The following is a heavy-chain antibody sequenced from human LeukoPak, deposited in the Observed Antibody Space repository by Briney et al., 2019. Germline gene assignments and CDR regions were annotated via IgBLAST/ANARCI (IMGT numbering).Heavy chain of an antibody. Sequence: PGGSLRLSCAASGFTLSSSEMNWVRQAPGKGLEWVALISYDGSNKYYADSVKGRFTISRDNSKNTLYLQMNSLRAEDTAVYYCARFYANEWELPHWGQGTLVTVSS. CDR3: ARFYANEWELPH. CDR2: ISYDGSNK. D-gene: IGHD1-26*01. CDR1: GFTLSSSE. J-gene: IGHJ4*02. V-gene: IGHV3-30*04.